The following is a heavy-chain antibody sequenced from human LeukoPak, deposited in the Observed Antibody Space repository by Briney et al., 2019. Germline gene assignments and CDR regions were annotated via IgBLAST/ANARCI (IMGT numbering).Heavy chain of an antibody. D-gene: IGHD3-10*01. CDR1: GGSISSYY. J-gene: IGHJ4*02. CDR3: ARDVDYYAFDY. CDR2: IYYSGST. Sequence: KPSETLSLTCTVSGGSISSYYWSWIRQPPGKGLEWIGYIYYSGSTNYNPSLKSRVTISVDTSKNQFSLKLSSVTAADTDVYYCARDVDYYAFDYWGQGTLVTVSS. V-gene: IGHV4-59*01.